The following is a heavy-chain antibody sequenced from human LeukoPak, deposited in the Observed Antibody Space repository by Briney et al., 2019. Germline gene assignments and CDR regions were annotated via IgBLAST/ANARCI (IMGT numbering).Heavy chain of an antibody. CDR1: GFSVSSSY. J-gene: IGHJ3*02. Sequence: GGSLRLSCAASGFSVSSSYMNWVRQAPGKGLEWVSIIYRDGKTYYADYVKGRLTISRDNAKNSLFLQMNSLRAEDTAVYYCARAHQVGSTGTDWAFDIWGQGTTVTVSS. D-gene: IGHD1-1*01. CDR3: ARAHQVGSTGTDWAFDI. V-gene: IGHV3-53*01. CDR2: IYRDGKT.